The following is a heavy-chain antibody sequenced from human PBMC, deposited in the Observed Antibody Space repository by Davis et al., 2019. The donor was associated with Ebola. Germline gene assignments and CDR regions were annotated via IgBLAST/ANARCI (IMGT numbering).Heavy chain of an antibody. D-gene: IGHD4-17*01. CDR2: ISGSGGST. CDR3: AKDIYGDSYYYYGMDV. V-gene: IGHV3-23*01. J-gene: IGHJ6*04. Sequence: GESLKISCAASGFTFSSYAMSWVRQAPGKGLEWVSAISGSGGSTYYADSVKGRFTISRDNSKNTLYLQMNSLRAEDTAVYYCAKDIYGDSYYYYGMDVWGKGTTVTVSS. CDR1: GFTFSSYA.